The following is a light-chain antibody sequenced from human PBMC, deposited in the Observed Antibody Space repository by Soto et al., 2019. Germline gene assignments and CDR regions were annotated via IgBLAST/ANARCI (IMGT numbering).Light chain of an antibody. Sequence: QSALTQPPSASATPGQRVTISCSGGNSNIGRNSVNWYQQLPGTAPKLLMYSDNQRPSGVPDRFSGSKSGTSAPLAISGLQSEDEADYYCAAWDDSLSGYVFGTGTKVTVL. J-gene: IGLJ1*01. CDR2: SDN. V-gene: IGLV1-44*01. CDR3: AAWDDSLSGYV. CDR1: NSNIGRNS.